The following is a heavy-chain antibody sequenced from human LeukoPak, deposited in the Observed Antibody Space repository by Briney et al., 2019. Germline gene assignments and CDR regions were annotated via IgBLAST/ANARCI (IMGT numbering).Heavy chain of an antibody. D-gene: IGHD3-22*01. V-gene: IGHV4-4*02. CDR1: SDSISSSNW. CDR2: IYHSGKS. Sequence: SETLSLTCAVSSDSISSSNWWSWVRQSPGKGLEWIGEIYHSGKSTYNPSLKSRVTISVDTSKNQFSLKLSSVTAADTAVYYCAGVGGYYRVDYWGQGTLVTVSS. J-gene: IGHJ4*02. CDR3: AGVGGYYRVDY.